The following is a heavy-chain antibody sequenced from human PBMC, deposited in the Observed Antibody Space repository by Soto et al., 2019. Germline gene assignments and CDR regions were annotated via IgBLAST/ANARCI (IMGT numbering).Heavy chain of an antibody. CDR1: GFTFSSYA. CDR3: AKAPPTWRSGNYVIDY. D-gene: IGHD1-26*01. Sequence: EVQLLESGGDLVQPGGSLRLSCAASGFTFSSYAMTWVRQASGKGLESVAATGGAGGTTFYADSVKGRFTISRDNSKNTLYLQMNSLTTEDTAIYFCAKAPPTWRSGNYVIDYWGQGTLVTVSP. V-gene: IGHV3-23*01. CDR2: TGGAGGTT. J-gene: IGHJ4*02.